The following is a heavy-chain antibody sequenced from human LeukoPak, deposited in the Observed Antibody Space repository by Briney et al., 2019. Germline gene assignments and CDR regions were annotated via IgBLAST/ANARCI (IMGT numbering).Heavy chain of an antibody. CDR3: AREIVVVVAALGNWFDP. CDR1: GGTFSSYA. D-gene: IGHD2-15*01. Sequence: SVKVSCKAPGGTFSSYAISWVRQAPGQGLEWMGGIIPIFGTANYAQKFQGRVTITADESTSTAYMELSSLRSEDTAVYYCAREIVVVVAALGNWFDPWGQGTLVTVSS. J-gene: IGHJ5*02. V-gene: IGHV1-69*13. CDR2: IIPIFGTA.